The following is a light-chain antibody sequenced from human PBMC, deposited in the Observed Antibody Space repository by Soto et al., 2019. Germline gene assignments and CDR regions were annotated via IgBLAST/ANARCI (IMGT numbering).Light chain of an antibody. Sequence: QSVLTQPPSVSGAPGQRVTISCTGSSSNIGARYDVHWFQQLPGTAPKLLIYGNNNRPSGVPDRFSGSKSGTSASLAVTGLQAEDEADYYCQSYDSSLGTYVFGTGTKLTVL. CDR1: SSNIGARYD. J-gene: IGLJ1*01. CDR2: GNN. V-gene: IGLV1-40*01. CDR3: QSYDSSLGTYV.